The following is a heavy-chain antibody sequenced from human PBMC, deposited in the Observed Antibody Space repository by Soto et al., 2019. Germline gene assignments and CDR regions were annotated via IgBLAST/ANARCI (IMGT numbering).Heavy chain of an antibody. Sequence: SLRLSCAASGFTFSSYGMHWVRQAPGKGLEWVAVIWYDGSNKYYSDSVKGRFTISRDNSKNTLYLQMNSLRAEDTAVYYCARDGAYSYGYNYFDYWGQGTLVTVSS. CDR1: GFTFSSYG. J-gene: IGHJ4*02. D-gene: IGHD5-18*01. CDR3: ARDGAYSYGYNYFDY. V-gene: IGHV3-33*01. CDR2: IWYDGSNK.